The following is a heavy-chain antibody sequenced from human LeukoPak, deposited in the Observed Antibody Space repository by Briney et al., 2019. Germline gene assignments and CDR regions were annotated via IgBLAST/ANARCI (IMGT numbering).Heavy chain of an antibody. Sequence: SETLSLTCAVYGGSFSDYYWSWIRQPPGKGLEWIGEINHSGSTNYNPSLKSRVTISVDTSKNQFSLKLSSVTAADTAVYYCARGRFGEFTTNWFDPWGQGTLVTVSS. CDR3: ARGRFGEFTTNWFDP. V-gene: IGHV4-34*01. D-gene: IGHD3-10*01. CDR1: GGSFSDYY. J-gene: IGHJ5*02. CDR2: INHSGST.